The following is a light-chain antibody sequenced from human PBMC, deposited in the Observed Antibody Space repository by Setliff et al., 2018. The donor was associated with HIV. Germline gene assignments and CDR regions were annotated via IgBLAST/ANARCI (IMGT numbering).Light chain of an antibody. Sequence: QSVLTQPASVSGSPGQSITISCTGSSSDVGVHNYVSWYQQHPGKAPKLIIYDVTNRPPGVSDRFSGSKSINTASLTISGLLAEDEADYYCSSYTSSGTYVFGTGTKVTVL. J-gene: IGLJ1*01. CDR3: SSYTSSGTYV. V-gene: IGLV2-14*03. CDR1: SSDVGVHNY. CDR2: DVT.